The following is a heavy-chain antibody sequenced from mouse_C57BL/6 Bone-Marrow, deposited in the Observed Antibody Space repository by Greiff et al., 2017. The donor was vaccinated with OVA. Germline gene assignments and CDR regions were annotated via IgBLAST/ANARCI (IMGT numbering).Heavy chain of an antibody. CDR1: GFSFNTYA. Sequence: EVKLVESGGGLVQPKGSLKLSCAASGFSFNTYAMNWVRQAPGKGLEWVARIRSKSNNYATYYADSVKDRFTISRDDSESMLSLQMNNLKTEDTAMYYYVRQGVLAYWGQGTLVTVSA. V-gene: IGHV10-1*01. CDR2: IRSKSNNYAT. J-gene: IGHJ3*01. CDR3: VRQGVLAY.